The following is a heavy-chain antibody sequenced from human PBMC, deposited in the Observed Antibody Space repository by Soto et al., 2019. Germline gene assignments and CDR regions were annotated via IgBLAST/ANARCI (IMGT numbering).Heavy chain of an antibody. CDR2: IIPIFGTA. CDR1: GGTFSSYA. V-gene: IGHV1-69*13. D-gene: IGHD3-3*01. CDR3: ARELTTYYATNWFDP. J-gene: IGHJ5*02. Sequence: SVKVSCKASGGTFSSYAISWVRQAPGQGLEWMGGIIPIFGTANYAQKFQGRVTITADESTSTAYMELSSLRSEDTAVYYCARELTTYYATNWFDPWGQGTLVTVSS.